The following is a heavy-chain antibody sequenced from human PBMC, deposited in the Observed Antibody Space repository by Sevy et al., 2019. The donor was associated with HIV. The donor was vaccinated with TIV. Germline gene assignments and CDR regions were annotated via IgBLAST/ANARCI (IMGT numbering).Heavy chain of an antibody. CDR3: VRAMASADSF. CDR1: GFTISSYW. J-gene: IGHJ4*02. Sequence: GGSLRLSCAASGFTISSYWMIWVRQAPGKGLEWVANINQDGSTKYYLDSVKGRFTISKDNAKNSVVLQMNSLTAEDTGVYFCVRAMASADSFWGQGTLVTVSS. D-gene: IGHD3-10*01. V-gene: IGHV3-7*01. CDR2: INQDGSTK.